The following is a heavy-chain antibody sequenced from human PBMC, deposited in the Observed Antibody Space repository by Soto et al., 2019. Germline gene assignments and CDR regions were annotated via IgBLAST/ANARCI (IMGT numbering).Heavy chain of an antibody. CDR2: IYYSGST. CDR3: ARVGGINWFDP. D-gene: IGHD3-16*01. Sequence: QVQLQESGPGLVKPSQTLSLTCTVSGGSISSGGYYWSWIRQHPGKGLEWIGYIYYSGSTYYNPSLNXRXTXSXXTSKNQFSLKLSSVPAADTAVYYCARVGGINWFDPWGQGTLVTVSS. CDR1: GGSISSGGYY. V-gene: IGHV4-31*03. J-gene: IGHJ5*02.